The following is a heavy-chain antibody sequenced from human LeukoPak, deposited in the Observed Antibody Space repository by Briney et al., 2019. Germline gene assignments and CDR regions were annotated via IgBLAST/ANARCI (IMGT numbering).Heavy chain of an antibody. CDR2: MYNSGST. CDR1: GGSISTYY. V-gene: IGHV4-59*08. CDR3: ARQGSGGRSFDV. J-gene: IGHJ3*01. Sequence: SETLSLTCTVSGGSISTYYWSWIRQPPGKGLEWIGYMYNSGSTNYNPSLKSRVTISIDTSKNQVSLRLSSVTAADTAVYYRARQGSGGRSFDVWGQGTMVTVSS. D-gene: IGHD1-26*01.